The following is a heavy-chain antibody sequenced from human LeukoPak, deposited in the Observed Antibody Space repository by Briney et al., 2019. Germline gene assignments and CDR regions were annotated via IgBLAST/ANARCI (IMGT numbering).Heavy chain of an antibody. CDR3: AKGMGFLGSGYYYMDV. CDR2: ISGSGGST. D-gene: IGHD3-3*01. Sequence: PGGSLRLSCAASGFTFSSYAMNWVRQAPGKGLEWVSAISGSGGSTYYADSVKGRFTISRDNSKNTLYLQMNSLRAEDTAVYYCAKGMGFLGSGYYYMDVWGKGTTVTVSS. CDR1: GFTFSSYA. V-gene: IGHV3-23*01. J-gene: IGHJ6*03.